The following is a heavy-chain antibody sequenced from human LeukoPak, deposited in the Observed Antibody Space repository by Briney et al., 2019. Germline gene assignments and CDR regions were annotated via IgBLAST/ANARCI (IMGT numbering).Heavy chain of an antibody. V-gene: IGHV4-59*08. J-gene: IGHJ4*02. Sequence: PSETLSLTCTVSEDSIGRYSWSWIRQPPGKGLEWIGYISYSGSTNYNPSLKSRVTISVGTSKNQFSLKLSSAPAADTAMYYCARAATTGFSGFDYWGQGTLVTVSS. CDR2: ISYSGST. CDR3: ARAATTGFSGFDY. D-gene: IGHD4-17*01. CDR1: EDSIGRYS.